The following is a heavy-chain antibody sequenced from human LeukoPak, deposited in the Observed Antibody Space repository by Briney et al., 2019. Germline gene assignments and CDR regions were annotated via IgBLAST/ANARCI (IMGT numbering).Heavy chain of an antibody. V-gene: IGHV1-69*01. J-gene: IGHJ5*02. CDR3: AREYYYNSGSYLTLCLDP. D-gene: IGHD3-10*01. CDR2: IIPVLWTP. Sequence: SVKVSCKASGGTFSSYPMSWVRQAPGQGLEWMGRIIPVLWTPTYAQKYQGRITITADESTSTAYMELTSLKVEDTAVYYCAREYYYNSGSYLTLCLDPWGQGTLVTVSS. CDR1: GGTFSSYP.